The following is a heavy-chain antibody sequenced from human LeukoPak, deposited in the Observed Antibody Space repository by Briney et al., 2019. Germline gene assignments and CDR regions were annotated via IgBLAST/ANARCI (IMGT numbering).Heavy chain of an antibody. CDR1: GGSISSGGYS. J-gene: IGHJ4*02. V-gene: IGHV4-30-2*01. Sequence: PSQTLSLTCAVSGGSISSGGYSWSWIRQPPGKGLEWIGYIYHSGSTYYNPSLKSRVTISVDRSKNQFSLKLSSVTAADTDVYYCARENTMIVVGAFDYWGQGTLVTVSS. CDR2: IYHSGST. CDR3: ARENTMIVVGAFDY. D-gene: IGHD3-22*01.